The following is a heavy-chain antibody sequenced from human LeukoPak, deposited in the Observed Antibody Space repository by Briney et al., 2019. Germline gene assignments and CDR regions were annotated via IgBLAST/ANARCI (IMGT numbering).Heavy chain of an antibody. V-gene: IGHV3-66*01. CDR1: GFTVSSNY. D-gene: IGHD6-19*01. CDR3: ARKPGRSSGWYGGFDY. J-gene: IGHJ4*02. CDR2: IYSGGST. Sequence: PGGSLRLSCAASGFTVSSNYMSWVRQAPGKGLEWVSVIYSGGSTYYADSVKGRFTISRDNSKNTLYLQMNSLRAEDTAVYYCARKPGRSSGWYGGFDYWGQGTLVTVSS.